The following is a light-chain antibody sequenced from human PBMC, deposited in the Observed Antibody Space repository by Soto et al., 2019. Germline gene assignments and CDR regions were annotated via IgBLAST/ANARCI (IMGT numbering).Light chain of an antibody. V-gene: IGKV3-11*01. CDR3: QQRTTWPPYT. CDR1: QNVSNY. J-gene: IGKJ2*01. CDR2: DAS. Sequence: EIVLTQSPATLSLSPGQSATLSCRVSQNVSNYLAWFQQKTGEPPRLLLYDASTRATGIPARFSGSGSGTDFTLTISSLEPEDFAVYYCQQRTTWPPYTFGQGTKLEIK.